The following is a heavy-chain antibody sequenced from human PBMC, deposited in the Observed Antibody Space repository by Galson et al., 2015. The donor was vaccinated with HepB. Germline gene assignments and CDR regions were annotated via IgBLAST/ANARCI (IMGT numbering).Heavy chain of an antibody. CDR2: IRSKAYGGTT. CDR1: GFTFGDYA. CDR3: TTRLWFGESKTYGMDV. D-gene: IGHD3-10*01. J-gene: IGHJ6*02. V-gene: IGHV3-49*03. Sequence: LRLSCAASGFTFGDYAMSWFRQAPGKGLEWVGFIRSKAYGGTTEYAASVKGRFTISRDDSKNTLYLQMNSLKTEDTAVYYCTTRLWFGESKTYGMDVWGQGTTVTVSS.